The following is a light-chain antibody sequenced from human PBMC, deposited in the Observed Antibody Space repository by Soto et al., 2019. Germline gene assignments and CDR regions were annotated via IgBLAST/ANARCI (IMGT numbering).Light chain of an antibody. Sequence: EIVLTQSPATLSLSPGERATLSCRASQSVSSYLAWYQQKPGQAPRLLIYDASNRATGIPARFSGSGSGTDFTLTISSLEPEDFAVYYCQQRRNWITFGQETRLEIK. V-gene: IGKV3-11*01. J-gene: IGKJ5*01. CDR3: QQRRNWIT. CDR1: QSVSSY. CDR2: DAS.